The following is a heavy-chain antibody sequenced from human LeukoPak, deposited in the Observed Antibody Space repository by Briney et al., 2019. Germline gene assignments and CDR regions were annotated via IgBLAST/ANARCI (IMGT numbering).Heavy chain of an antibody. CDR1: GGSFSGYY. J-gene: IGHJ5*02. Sequence: SETLSLTCAVYGGSFSGYYWSWIRQPPGKGLEWIGEINHSGSTNYNPSLKSRVTISVDTSKNQFSLKLSSVTAADTAVYYCARGLSPLMLGVVRGVHNWFDPWGQGTLVTVSS. D-gene: IGHD3-10*01. V-gene: IGHV4-34*01. CDR2: INHSGST. CDR3: ARGLSPLMLGVVRGVHNWFDP.